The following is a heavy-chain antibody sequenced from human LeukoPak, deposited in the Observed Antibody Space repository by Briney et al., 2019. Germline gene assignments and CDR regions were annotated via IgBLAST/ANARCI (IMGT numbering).Heavy chain of an antibody. D-gene: IGHD6-13*01. CDR2: IIPIFGTA. V-gene: IGHV1-69*05. CDR3: ASDLQQLALFDY. J-gene: IGHJ4*02. CDR1: GGTFSSYA. Sequence: ASVKVSCKASGGTFSSYAISWVRQAPGQGLEWMGRIIPIFGTANYAQKFQGRVTITTDESTSTAYMELSSLRSEDTAVYYCASDLQQLALFDYWGQGTLVTVSS.